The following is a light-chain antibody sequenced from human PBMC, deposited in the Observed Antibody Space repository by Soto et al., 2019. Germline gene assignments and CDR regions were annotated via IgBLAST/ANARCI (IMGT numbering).Light chain of an antibody. CDR3: QQYNNWPSWT. V-gene: IGKV3-15*01. J-gene: IGKJ1*01. CDR1: QSVSSN. CDR2: GAS. Sequence: EIVMTQSPATLSVSPGERATLSCRASQSVSSNLAWYQQKPGQAPRLLIDGASTRATGIPARFSGSGSGTEFTLTSSSLQSEAVAVYYCQQYNNWPSWTFGQGTKGEIK.